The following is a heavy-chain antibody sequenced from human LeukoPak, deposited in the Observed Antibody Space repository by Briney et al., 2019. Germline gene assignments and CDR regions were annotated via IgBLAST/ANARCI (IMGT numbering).Heavy chain of an antibody. CDR1: GFTFSSYA. D-gene: IGHD2-15*01. CDR3: ARVTLLAYAFDI. V-gene: IGHV3-23*01. CDR2: ISGSGDNT. J-gene: IGHJ3*02. Sequence: GGSLRLSCAASGFTFSSYAMSWVRQAPGKGLEWVSGISGSGDNTYYADSVKGRFTISRDNAKNSLYLQMNSLRAEDTAVYYCARVTLLAYAFDIWGQGTMVTVSS.